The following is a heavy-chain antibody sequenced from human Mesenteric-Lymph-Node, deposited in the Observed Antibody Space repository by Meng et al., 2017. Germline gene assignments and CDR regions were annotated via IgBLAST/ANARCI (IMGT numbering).Heavy chain of an antibody. CDR2: IKSKRDDETI. CDR3: ARDNTGSY. J-gene: IGHJ4*02. V-gene: IGHV3-15*01. CDR1: GFSFSNAW. Sequence: GESLKISCTAASGFSFSNAWMSWVRQAPGKGLEWVGRIKSKRDDETIDYVAPVKGRFTISRDDSKNTLYLQMNSLRTDDTAVYYCARDNTGSYWGQGTQVTVSS. D-gene: IGHD1-26*01.